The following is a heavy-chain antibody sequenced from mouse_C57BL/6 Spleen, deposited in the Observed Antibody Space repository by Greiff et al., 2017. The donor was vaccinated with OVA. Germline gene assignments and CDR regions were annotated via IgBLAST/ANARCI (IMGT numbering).Heavy chain of an antibody. D-gene: IGHD1-1*01. CDR1: GFTFSSYG. J-gene: IGHJ2*01. Sequence: DVHLVESGGDLVKPGGSLKLSCAASGFTFSSYGMSWVRQTPDKRLEWVATISSGGSYTYYPDSVKGRFTISRDNAKNTLYLQMSSLKSEDTAMYYCARHVDTTVVAPGYFDYWGQGTTLTVSS. V-gene: IGHV5-6*01. CDR3: ARHVDTTVVAPGYFDY. CDR2: ISSGGSYT.